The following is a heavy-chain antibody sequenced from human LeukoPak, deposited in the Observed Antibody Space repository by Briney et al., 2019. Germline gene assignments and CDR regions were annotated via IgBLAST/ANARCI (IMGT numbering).Heavy chain of an antibody. V-gene: IGHV1-58*01. CDR3: ATDLRIGRRGHLDY. J-gene: IGHJ4*02. D-gene: IGHD2/OR15-2a*01. CDR2: IVVGSGNT. Sequence: ASVKVSCKASGFTFTSSAVQWVRQARGQRLEWIGWIVVGSGNTNYAQKFQERVTITRDMSTSTAYMELSSLRSEDTAVYYCATDLRIGRRGHLDYWGQGTLVTVSS. CDR1: GFTFTSSA.